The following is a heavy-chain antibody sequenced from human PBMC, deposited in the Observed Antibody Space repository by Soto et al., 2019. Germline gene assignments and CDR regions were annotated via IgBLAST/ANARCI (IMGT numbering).Heavy chain of an antibody. CDR2: ISGSGGST. D-gene: IGHD2-15*01. Sequence: LRLSCAASGFTFSSYAMSWVRQAPGKGLEWVSAISGSGGSTYYADSVKGRFTISRDNSKNTLYLQMNSLRAEDTAVYYCAKDREDIVVVVAAAPIDYWGQGTLVTVSS. J-gene: IGHJ4*02. CDR1: GFTFSSYA. V-gene: IGHV3-23*01. CDR3: AKDREDIVVVVAAAPIDY.